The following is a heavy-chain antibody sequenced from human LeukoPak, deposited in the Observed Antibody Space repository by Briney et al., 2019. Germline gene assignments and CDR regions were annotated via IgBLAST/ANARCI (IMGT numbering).Heavy chain of an antibody. Sequence: SETLSLTCTVSGGSISSYYWSWIRQPPGKGLEWIGYIYYSGSTNYNPSLKSRVTISVDPSKNQFSLTLNSVTAADTAVYYCARVVGSAFNDYWGQGTLVTVSS. V-gene: IGHV4-59*01. D-gene: IGHD2-15*01. CDR1: GGSISSYY. CDR3: ARVVGSAFNDY. CDR2: IYYSGST. J-gene: IGHJ4*02.